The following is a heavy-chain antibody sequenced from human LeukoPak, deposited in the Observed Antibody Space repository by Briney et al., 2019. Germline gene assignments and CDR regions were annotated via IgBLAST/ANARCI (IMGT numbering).Heavy chain of an antibody. CDR3: ASGQESTRVRYFDWLLLDF. D-gene: IGHD3-9*01. Sequence: PGGSLRLSCAASGFTFNRYEMNWVRQAPGKGLEWVSYISSSSSTIYYADSVKGRFTISRDNAKNSLYLQMNSLRAEDTAVYYCASGQESTRVRYFDWLLLDFWGQGTLVTVSS. J-gene: IGHJ4*02. CDR1: GFTFNRYE. V-gene: IGHV3-48*03. CDR2: ISSSSSTI.